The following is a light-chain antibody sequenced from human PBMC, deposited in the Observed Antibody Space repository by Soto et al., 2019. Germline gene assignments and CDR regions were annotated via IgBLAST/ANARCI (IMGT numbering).Light chain of an antibody. Sequence: QSVLTQPPSASGTPGQRVTISCSGSSSNIGSNTVNWYQQLPGTAPKLLIYGQNHRPSWVPDRFSGSKSGTSASLAISGLQSEDEADYYCAVWDDSLDGRVFGGGTKLTVL. J-gene: IGLJ2*01. CDR2: GQN. CDR1: SSNIGSNT. V-gene: IGLV1-44*01. CDR3: AVWDDSLDGRV.